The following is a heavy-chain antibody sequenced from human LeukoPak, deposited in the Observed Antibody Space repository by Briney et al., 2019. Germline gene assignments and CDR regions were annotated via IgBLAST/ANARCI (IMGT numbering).Heavy chain of an antibody. CDR1: GFNFSNYD. V-gene: IGHV3-30*02. Sequence: GGSLRLSXAASGFNFSNYDMHWVRQAPGKGLEWVAFIRYDGSDKYYADSVKGRFTISRDNSKNTLYLQMNSLRTEDTAVYYCAIGDTSWGQGTLVTVSS. J-gene: IGHJ5*02. CDR2: IRYDGSDK. CDR3: AIGDTS. D-gene: IGHD2-21*02.